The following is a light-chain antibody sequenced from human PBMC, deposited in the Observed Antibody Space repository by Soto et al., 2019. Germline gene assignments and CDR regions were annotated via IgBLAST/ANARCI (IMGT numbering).Light chain of an antibody. CDR3: QQYYNWPRT. J-gene: IGKJ5*01. CDR1: ENIYTN. V-gene: IGKV3-15*01. Sequence: EIVMTQSPATLSLSPGERATLSFRASENIYTNLAWYQQKPGQAPRLLFYGASTRATGLPARFSGTGSGTEFTPTINSLQAEDSAVYYCQQYYNWPRTFGQGTRLEIK. CDR2: GAS.